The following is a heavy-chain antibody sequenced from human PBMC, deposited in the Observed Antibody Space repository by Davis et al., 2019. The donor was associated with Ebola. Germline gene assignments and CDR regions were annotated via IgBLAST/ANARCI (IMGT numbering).Heavy chain of an antibody. CDR3: VKDGYCVSTTCYRGYFDY. Sequence: GESLKISCAASGFTFTTYAMHWVRPAPGQGLEYVSAISYNGGSTYYADSVKGRFTISRDNSKNTVYVQMSSLRAEDTAVYYCVKDGYCVSTTCYRGYFDYWGQGTLVTVSS. D-gene: IGHD2-2*03. CDR2: ISYNGGST. J-gene: IGHJ4*02. CDR1: GFTFTTYA. V-gene: IGHV3-64*05.